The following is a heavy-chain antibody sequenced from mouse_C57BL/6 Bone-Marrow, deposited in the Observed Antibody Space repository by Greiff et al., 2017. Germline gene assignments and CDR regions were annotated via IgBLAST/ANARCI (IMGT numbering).Heavy chain of an antibody. CDR2: IRLKSDNYAT. CDR1: GFTFSNYW. Sequence: EVKLMESGGGLVQPGGSMKLSCVASGFTFSNYWMNWVRQSPEKGLEWVAQIRLKSDNYATHYAESVKGRFTISRDDSKSSVYLQMNNLRAEDTGIYYCTRILLLRYYYAMDYWGQGTSVTVSS. D-gene: IGHD1-1*01. J-gene: IGHJ4*01. V-gene: IGHV6-3*01. CDR3: TRILLLRYYYAMDY.